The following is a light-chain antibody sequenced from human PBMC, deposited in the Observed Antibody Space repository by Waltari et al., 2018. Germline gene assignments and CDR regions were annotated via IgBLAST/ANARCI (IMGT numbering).Light chain of an antibody. Sequence: ETVMTQSPATLSLSPGERATLPCRASQSATSNLAGYQQKPGQAPSLLIYATSTRSAGVPARFSGGGSATDFTLTISNLQSEDFAVYYCQQYNNWPATIGQGTKVEIK. J-gene: IGKJ1*01. V-gene: IGKV3-15*01. CDR1: QSATSN. CDR2: ATS. CDR3: QQYNNWPAT.